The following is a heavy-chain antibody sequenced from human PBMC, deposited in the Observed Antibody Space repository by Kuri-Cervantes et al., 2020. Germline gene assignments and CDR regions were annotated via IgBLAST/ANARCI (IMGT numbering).Heavy chain of an antibody. CDR2: ISAYNGNT. Sequence: ASVKVSCKASGYTFTSYGISWVRHAPGQGLEWMGWISAYNGNTNYAQKLQGRVTMTTDTSTSTAYMELRGLRSDDTAVYYCARRQLGYCSGGSCPTYYYYYMDVWGKGTTVTVSS. J-gene: IGHJ6*03. D-gene: IGHD2-15*01. V-gene: IGHV1-18*01. CDR1: GYTFTSYG. CDR3: ARRQLGYCSGGSCPTYYYYYMDV.